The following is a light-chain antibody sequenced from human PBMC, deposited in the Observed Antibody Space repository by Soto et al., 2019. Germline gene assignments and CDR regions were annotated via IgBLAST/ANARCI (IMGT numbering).Light chain of an antibody. CDR2: EAS. Sequence: DIQMTQSPSSLSASVGDRVTITCRASQYISRYLNWYQHKPGKAPNLLIYEASTLQSGVPSRFSGDGSGSEFPLTINSLQPEDFATYYCPQSYSTPLYTFGPGTRVEI. J-gene: IGKJ3*01. V-gene: IGKV1-39*01. CDR3: PQSYSTPLYT. CDR1: QYISRY.